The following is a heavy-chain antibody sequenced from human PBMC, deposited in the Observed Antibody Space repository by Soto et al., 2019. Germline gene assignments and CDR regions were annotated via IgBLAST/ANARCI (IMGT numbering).Heavy chain of an antibody. D-gene: IGHD5-12*01. J-gene: IGHJ6*02. CDR3: ARDPDIVATITPYYYYGMDV. CDR1: GYTFSSYG. Sequence: ASVKVSCKASGYTFSSYGISWARQAPGQGLEWMGWISDYNGNTHYAQKFQGRLIMTTDTSTSTAYMELRSLRSDDTAVYYCARDPDIVATITPYYYYGMDVWGQGTTVTVSS. V-gene: IGHV1-18*01. CDR2: ISDYNGNT.